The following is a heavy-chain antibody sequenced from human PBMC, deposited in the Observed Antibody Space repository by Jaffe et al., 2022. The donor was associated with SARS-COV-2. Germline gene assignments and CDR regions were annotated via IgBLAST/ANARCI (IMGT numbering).Heavy chain of an antibody. CDR3: ARAAAVGTVDY. D-gene: IGHD6-13*01. J-gene: IGHJ4*02. CDR2: IDSGGSEK. Sequence: EVQLVESGGDLVQPGGSLRLSCAASGFTFSSYWMSWVRQAPGEGLEWVANIDSGGSEKYYVDSVKGRFTISRDNAKNSLYLQMNSLRAEDTAVYYCARAAAVGTVDYWGQGTLVTVSS. CDR1: GFTFSSYW. V-gene: IGHV3-7*01.